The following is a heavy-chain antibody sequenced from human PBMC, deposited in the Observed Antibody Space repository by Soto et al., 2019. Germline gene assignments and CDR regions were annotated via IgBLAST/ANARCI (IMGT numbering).Heavy chain of an antibody. CDR3: AKNQGVELVPLATVDWFDP. Sequence: GGSLSLSCAASGVIFDNFGMSWVRQAPGKGLEWISSISGSGFKEYYADSVKGRFTISRDNSESTVYLELNNLSAEDTAVYHCAKNQGVELVPLATVDWFDPWGQGSVVTVSP. CDR1: GVIFDNFG. D-gene: IGHD1-26*01. CDR2: ISGSGFKE. J-gene: IGHJ5*02. V-gene: IGHV3-23*01.